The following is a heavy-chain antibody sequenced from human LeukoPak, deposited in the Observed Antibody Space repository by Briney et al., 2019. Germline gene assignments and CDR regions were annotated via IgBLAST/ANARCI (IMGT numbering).Heavy chain of an antibody. CDR3: ARDKYDFWSGYFYGMDV. CDR1: GYTFTSYG. D-gene: IGHD3-3*01. J-gene: IGHJ6*02. Sequence: ASVTVSCKASGYTFTSYGISWVRQAPGQGLEWMGWISAYNGNTNYAQKLQGRVTMTTDTSTSTAYMELRSLRSDDTAVYYCARDKYDFWSGYFYGMDVWGRGTTVTVSS. CDR2: ISAYNGNT. V-gene: IGHV1-18*01.